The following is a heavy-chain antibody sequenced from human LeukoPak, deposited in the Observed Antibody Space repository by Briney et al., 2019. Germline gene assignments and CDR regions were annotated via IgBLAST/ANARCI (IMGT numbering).Heavy chain of an antibody. V-gene: IGHV3-11*01. CDR3: AKDHANTPVVTN. J-gene: IGHJ4*02. CDR1: GLRFSDYY. Sequence: GGSLRLSCAASGLRFSDYYVSWIRQAPGKGLQWVSYISSGGDIMHYADSVKGRFTSSRDNAKNSGYLEMNSLGAEDTAVYYCAKDHANTPVVTNWGQGILVSVSS. D-gene: IGHD2-21*02. CDR2: ISSGGDIM.